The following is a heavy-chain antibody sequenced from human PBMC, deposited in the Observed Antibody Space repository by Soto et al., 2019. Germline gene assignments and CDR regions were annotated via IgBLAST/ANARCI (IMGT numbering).Heavy chain of an antibody. V-gene: IGHV4-31*03. Sequence: SETLSLTCTVSGGSISSGGYYWSWIRQHPGKGLEWIGYIYYSGSTYYNPSLKSRVTISVDTSKNQFSLKLSSVTAADTAVYYCARVVRGLPYNWFDPWGQGTLVTVSS. CDR1: GGSISSGGYY. CDR3: ARVVRGLPYNWFDP. CDR2: IYYSGST. J-gene: IGHJ5*02. D-gene: IGHD3-10*01.